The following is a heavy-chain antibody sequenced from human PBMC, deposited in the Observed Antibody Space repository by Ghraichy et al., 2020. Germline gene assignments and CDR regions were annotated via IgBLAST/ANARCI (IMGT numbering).Heavy chain of an antibody. J-gene: IGHJ3*02. Sequence: GESLNISCAASGFTFSSYWMHWVRQAPGKGLVWVSRINSDGSSTSYADSVKGRFTISRDNAKNTLYLQMNSLRAEDTAVYYCARWGSGGDAFDIWGQGTMVTVSS. CDR1: GFTFSSYW. D-gene: IGHD3-16*01. CDR2: INSDGSST. V-gene: IGHV3-74*01. CDR3: ARWGSGGDAFDI.